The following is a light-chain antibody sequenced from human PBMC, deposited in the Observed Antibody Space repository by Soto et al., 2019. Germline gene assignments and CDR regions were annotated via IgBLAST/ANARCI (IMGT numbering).Light chain of an antibody. CDR1: QRITNY. V-gene: IGKV1-39*01. J-gene: IGKJ2*01. CDR2: ATS. CDR3: QQSYTAPYT. Sequence: DIQMTQSPSSLAASVGDSVTLTCRASQRITNYLNWYQQRLGKAPKLLIFATSNLKSGVPSRFSGNGFGTVFTLSITSLQPEDFATYYCQQSYTAPYTFGQGTKLEIK.